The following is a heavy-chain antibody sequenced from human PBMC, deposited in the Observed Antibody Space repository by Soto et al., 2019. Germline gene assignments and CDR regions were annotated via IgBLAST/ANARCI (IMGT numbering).Heavy chain of an antibody. CDR2: ISAYNGNT. J-gene: IGHJ6*02. CDR1: GYTFTSYC. V-gene: IGHV1-18*01. Sequence: RASVKVSCKASGYTFTSYCISWVLQAPGQGLEWMGWISAYNGNTNYAQKLQGRVTMTTDTSTSTAYMELRSLRSDDTAVYYCARDKGRRGIAAGTTKDYGMDVWGQGTTVTVSS. CDR3: ARDKGRRGIAAGTTKDYGMDV. D-gene: IGHD6-13*01.